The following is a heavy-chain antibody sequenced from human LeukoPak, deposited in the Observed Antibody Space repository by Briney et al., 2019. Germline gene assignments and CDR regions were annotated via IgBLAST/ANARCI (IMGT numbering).Heavy chain of an antibody. D-gene: IGHD3-10*01. J-gene: IGHJ6*02. CDR2: ISSSGSTI. Sequence: YPGGSLRLSCAASGFTFSSYAMSWVRQAPGKGLEWVSDISSSGSTIYYADSVKGRFTISRDNAKKSLYLQMNSLRAEDTAVYYCARGRGYGSGSYYGMDVWGQGTTVTVSS. CDR3: ARGRGYGSGSYYGMDV. CDR1: GFTFSSYA. V-gene: IGHV3-48*04.